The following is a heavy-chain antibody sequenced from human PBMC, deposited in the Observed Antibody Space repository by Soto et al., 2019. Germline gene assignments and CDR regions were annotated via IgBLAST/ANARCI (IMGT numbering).Heavy chain of an antibody. CDR3: ARDVGGTVTFEAAFDF. Sequence: QVQLLASGPGLVKPSETLSLTCTVSGDSISDYYWGWIRQPPGKGLAWIGYIYYNGNTNYTPSLKSRITMSVDTSKNQCSLRLSSVTAADTALYYCARDVGGTVTFEAAFDFGGQGTMVTVS. CDR1: GDSISDYY. J-gene: IGHJ3*01. CDR2: IYYNGNT. V-gene: IGHV4-59*01. D-gene: IGHD4-17*01.